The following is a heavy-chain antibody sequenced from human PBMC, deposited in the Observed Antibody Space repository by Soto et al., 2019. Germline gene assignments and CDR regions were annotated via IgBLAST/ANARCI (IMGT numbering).Heavy chain of an antibody. D-gene: IGHD2-15*01. CDR1: GFTFSDYY. V-gene: IGHV3-11*01. J-gene: IGHJ4*02. CDR2: ISSSGSTI. Sequence: PGGSLRLSCAASGFTFSDYYMSWIRQAPGKGLEWVSYISSSGSTIYYADSVKGRFTISRDNAKNSLYLQMNSLRAEDTAVYYCAREDCSGGSCYSGNYWGQGTLVTVSS. CDR3: AREDCSGGSCYSGNY.